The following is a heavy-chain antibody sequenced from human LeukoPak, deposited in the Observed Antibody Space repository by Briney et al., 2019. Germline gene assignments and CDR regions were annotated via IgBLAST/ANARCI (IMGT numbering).Heavy chain of an antibody. V-gene: IGHV1-69*05. J-gene: IGHJ3*02. Sequence: SVKVSCKASGGTFSSYAISWVRQAPGQGLEWMGGIIPIFGTANYAQKFQGRVTITTDESTSRAYMALSRLSSEDTAVYYCARDSRHQYYYDSSGHDDAFDIWGQGTMVTVSS. CDR3: ARDSRHQYYYDSSGHDDAFDI. CDR1: GGTFSSYA. D-gene: IGHD3-22*01. CDR2: IIPIFGTA.